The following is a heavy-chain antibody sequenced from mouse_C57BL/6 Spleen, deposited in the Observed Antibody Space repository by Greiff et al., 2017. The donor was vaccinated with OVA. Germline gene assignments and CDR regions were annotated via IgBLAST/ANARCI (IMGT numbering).Heavy chain of an antibody. CDR3: ARDGYYVNYYAMDY. Sequence: VKLQESGPGLVAPSQSLSITCTVSGFSLTSYAISWVRQPPGKGLEWLGVIWTGGGTNYNSALKSRLSISKDNSKSQVFLKMNSLQTDDTARYYCARDGYYVNYYAMDYWGQGTSVTVSS. J-gene: IGHJ4*01. CDR2: IWTGGGT. CDR1: GFSLTSYA. D-gene: IGHD2-3*01. V-gene: IGHV2-9-1*01.